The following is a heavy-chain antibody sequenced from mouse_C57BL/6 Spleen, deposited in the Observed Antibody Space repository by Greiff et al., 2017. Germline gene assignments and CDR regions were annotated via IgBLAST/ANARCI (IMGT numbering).Heavy chain of an antibody. J-gene: IGHJ2*01. D-gene: IGHD1-2*01. V-gene: IGHV1-64*01. CDR1: GYTFTSYW. Sequence: QVQLQQPGAELVKPGASVKLSCKASGYTFTSYWMHWVKQRPGQGLEWIGMIHPNSSSTNYNEKFKSKATLTVDKSSSTAYMQLSSLTSEDSAVYYCAKGGSLLRSFDYWGQGTTLTVSS. CDR3: AKGGSLLRSFDY. CDR2: IHPNSSST.